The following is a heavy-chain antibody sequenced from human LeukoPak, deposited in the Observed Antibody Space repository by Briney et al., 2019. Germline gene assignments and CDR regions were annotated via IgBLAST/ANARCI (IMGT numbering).Heavy chain of an antibody. CDR2: IYHSGTT. CDR3: ARSDSSGYYNPIDY. Sequence: SLSLTCAVSGVAISRGGYAWNWIRQPPGKGLEWFAYIYHSGTTYYNPSLKSRATISVDTSKNQFSLKLSSVTAADTAVYYCARSDSSGYYNPIDYWGQGTLVTVSS. D-gene: IGHD3-22*01. J-gene: IGHJ4*02. CDR1: GVAISRGGYA. V-gene: IGHV4-30-4*07.